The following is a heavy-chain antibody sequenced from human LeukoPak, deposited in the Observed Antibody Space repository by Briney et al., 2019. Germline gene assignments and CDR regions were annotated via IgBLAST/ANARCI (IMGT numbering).Heavy chain of an antibody. CDR2: INHSGST. J-gene: IGHJ3*02. D-gene: IGHD5-12*01. CDR1: GGSFSGYY. V-gene: IGHV4-34*01. CDR3: ARQVATKGEWAFDI. Sequence: SETLSLTCAVYGGSFSGYYWSWIRQPPGKGLEWIGEINHSGSTNYNPSLKSRVIISVDTSKNQFSLKLNSVTAADTALYYCARQVATKGEWAFDIWGQGTMVTVSS.